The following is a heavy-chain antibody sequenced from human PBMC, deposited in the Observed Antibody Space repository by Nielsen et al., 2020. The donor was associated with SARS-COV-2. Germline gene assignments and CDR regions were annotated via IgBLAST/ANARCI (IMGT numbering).Heavy chain of an antibody. D-gene: IGHD5-24*01. CDR2: IYYSGST. CDR1: GGSFSGYY. CDR3: ARDNGGRWLHPNDAFDI. V-gene: IGHV4-59*12. Sequence: SETLSLTCAVYGGSFSGYYWSWIRQPPGKGLEWIGYIYYSGSTNYNPSLKSRVTISVDTSKNQFSLKLSSVTAADTAVYYCARDNGGRWLHPNDAFDIWGQGTMVTVSS. J-gene: IGHJ3*02.